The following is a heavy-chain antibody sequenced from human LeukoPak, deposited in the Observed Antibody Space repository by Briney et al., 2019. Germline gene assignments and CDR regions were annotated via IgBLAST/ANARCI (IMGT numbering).Heavy chain of an antibody. CDR1: GFTFDDYA. D-gene: IGHD3-22*01. V-gene: IGHV3-9*01. Sequence: PGGSLRLSCAAPGFTFDDYAMHWVRQAPGKGLEWVSGISWNSGSIGYADSVKGRFTISRDNAKNSLYLQMNSLRAEDTALYYCAKDSSGYYYDGMDVWGQGTTVTVSS. CDR3: AKDSSGYYYDGMDV. CDR2: ISWNSGSI. J-gene: IGHJ6*02.